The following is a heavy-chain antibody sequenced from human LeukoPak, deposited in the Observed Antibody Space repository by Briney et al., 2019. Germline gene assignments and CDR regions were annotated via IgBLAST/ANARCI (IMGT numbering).Heavy chain of an antibody. CDR2: IFYSGDT. Sequence: SETLSLTCTVSGVSIRNYYWNWIRQPLGKGLEWIGYIFYSGDTNYNPSLKSRVTISVDTSKNQFSLKLSSVTAADTAVYYCARSRYYYDSSGSMRSWFDPWGQGTLVTVSS. J-gene: IGHJ5*02. CDR3: ARSRYYYDSSGSMRSWFDP. CDR1: GVSIRNYY. V-gene: IGHV4-59*01. D-gene: IGHD3-22*01.